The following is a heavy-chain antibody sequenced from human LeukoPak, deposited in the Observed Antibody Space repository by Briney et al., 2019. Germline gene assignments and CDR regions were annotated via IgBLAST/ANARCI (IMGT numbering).Heavy chain of an antibody. CDR3: VRVGTSFDI. J-gene: IGHJ3*02. Sequence: GGSLRLSCTASGFTFSSYWMTWVRQAPGKGLEWVANIKQDGSEKYYVDSVKGRFTISRDNAKNSLYLQMNSLRVEDTAVYYCVRVGTSFDIWGQGTMVTVSS. CDR2: IKQDGSEK. D-gene: IGHD7-27*01. CDR1: GFTFSSYW. V-gene: IGHV3-7*01.